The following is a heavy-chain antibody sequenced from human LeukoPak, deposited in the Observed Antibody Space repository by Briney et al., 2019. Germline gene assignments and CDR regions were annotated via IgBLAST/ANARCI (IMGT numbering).Heavy chain of an antibody. D-gene: IGHD3-10*01. CDR2: ISSSGSTI. CDR1: GFTFSSYS. J-gene: IGHJ4*02. CDR3: ARDWTSSPFLWFGEFDIGVLDY. V-gene: IGHV3-48*04. Sequence: PGGSLRLSCAASGFTFSSYSMNWVRQAPGKGLEWVSYISSSGSTIYYADSVKGRFTISRDNAKNTLYLQMNSLRAEDTAVYYCARDWTSSPFLWFGEFDIGVLDYWGQGTLVTVSS.